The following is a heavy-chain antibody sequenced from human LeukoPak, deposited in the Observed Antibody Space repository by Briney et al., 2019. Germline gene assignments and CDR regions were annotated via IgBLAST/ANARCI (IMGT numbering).Heavy chain of an antibody. CDR1: GFTFSSYS. J-gene: IGHJ3*02. D-gene: IGHD3-16*01. CDR3: ARAGRGTDAFDI. CDR2: ISSSSSYI. Sequence: PGGSLRLSCAASGFTFSSYSMNWVRQAPGKGLEWASSISSSSSYIYYADSVKGRFTISRDNAKNSLYLQMNILRAEDTAVYYCARAGRGTDAFDIWGQGTMVTVSS. V-gene: IGHV3-21*01.